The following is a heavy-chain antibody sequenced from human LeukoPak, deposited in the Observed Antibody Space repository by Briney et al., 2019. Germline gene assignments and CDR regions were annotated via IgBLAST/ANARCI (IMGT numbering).Heavy chain of an antibody. D-gene: IGHD2-15*01. V-gene: IGHV4-59*08. CDR1: GGSISRYY. J-gene: IGHJ6*02. CDR3: ASSYCSGGSCYSGDYYYYGMDV. CDR2: IYYSGST. Sequence: SETLSLTCTVSGGSISRYYWSWIRQPPGKGLEWIGYIYYSGSTNYNPSLKSRVTISVDTSKNQFSLKLSSVTAADTAVYYCASSYCSGGSCYSGDYYYYGMDVWGQGTTVTVSS.